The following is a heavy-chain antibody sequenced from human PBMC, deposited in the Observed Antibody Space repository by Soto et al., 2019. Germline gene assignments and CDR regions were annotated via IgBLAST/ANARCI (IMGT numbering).Heavy chain of an antibody. CDR1: GFTFSNAW. D-gene: IGHD3-16*01. CDR2: IKSKTDGGTT. J-gene: IGHJ3*02. CDR3: TARRPRYDYIWVSYLQGAFDI. V-gene: IGHV3-15*01. Sequence: EVQLVESGGGLVKPGGSLRLSCAASGFTFSNAWMSWVRQAPGKGLEWVGRIKSKTDGGTTDYAAPVKGRFTISRDDSKNTLYLQMNSLKTEDTAVYYCTARRPRYDYIWVSYLQGAFDIWGQGTMVTVSA.